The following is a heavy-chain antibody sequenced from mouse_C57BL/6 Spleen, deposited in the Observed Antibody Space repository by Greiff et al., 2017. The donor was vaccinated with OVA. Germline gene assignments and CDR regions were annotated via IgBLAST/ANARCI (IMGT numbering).Heavy chain of an antibody. Sequence: EVQLQQSGPGLVKPSQSLSLTCSVTGYSITSGYYWNWIRQFPGNKLEWMGYISYDGSNNYNPSLKNRISITRDTSKNQFFLKLNSVTTEDTATYYCARYYDSSGYAMDYWGQGTSVTVSS. CDR1: GYSITSGYY. D-gene: IGHD2-4*01. CDR3: ARYYDSSGYAMDY. V-gene: IGHV3-6*01. J-gene: IGHJ4*01. CDR2: ISYDGSN.